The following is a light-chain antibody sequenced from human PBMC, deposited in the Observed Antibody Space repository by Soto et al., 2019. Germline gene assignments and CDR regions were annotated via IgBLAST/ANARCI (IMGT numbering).Light chain of an antibody. CDR2: AAS. J-gene: IGKJ4*01. V-gene: IGKV1-9*01. Sequence: DIQLTQSPSFLSASVGDRVTITCRASQDISNYLVWYQQKPGKAPKPLIYAASTLQSGVPSRFSGSGSGTDFTLTISSLQPEDFATYYCQQHNSYPLTFGGGTKVDIK. CDR3: QQHNSYPLT. CDR1: QDISNY.